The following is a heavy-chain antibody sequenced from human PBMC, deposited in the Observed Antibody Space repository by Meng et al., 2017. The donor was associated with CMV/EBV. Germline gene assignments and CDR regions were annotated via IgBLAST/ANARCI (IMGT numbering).Heavy chain of an antibody. J-gene: IGHJ4*02. CDR1: GFTFSSYG. CDR3: AKLDGAAAEY. V-gene: IGHV3-30*02. D-gene: IGHD6-13*01. CDR2: IRYDGSNK. Sequence: GGSLRLSCAASGFTFSSYGMHWVRQAPGKGLEWVAFIRYDGSNKYYADSVKGRFTIPRDNSRNTLYLQMNSLRAEDTAVYYCAKLDGAAAEYWGQGTLVTVSS.